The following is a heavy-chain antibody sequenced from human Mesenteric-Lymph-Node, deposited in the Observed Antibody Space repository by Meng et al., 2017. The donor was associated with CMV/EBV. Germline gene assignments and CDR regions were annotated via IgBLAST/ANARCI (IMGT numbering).Heavy chain of an antibody. V-gene: IGHV4-4*02. J-gene: IGHJ4*02. CDR3: ARSPGFWSLDY. D-gene: IGHD2-8*02. CDR1: GDSISSNLW. CDR2: ISYSGST. Sequence: SETLSLTCAVSGDSISSNLWWSWVRQPPGKGLEWIGEISYSGSTKYNPSLQSRVTISSDTTNNRFSLRLNSVAAADTGVYFCARSPGFWSLDYWGRGTLVTVSS.